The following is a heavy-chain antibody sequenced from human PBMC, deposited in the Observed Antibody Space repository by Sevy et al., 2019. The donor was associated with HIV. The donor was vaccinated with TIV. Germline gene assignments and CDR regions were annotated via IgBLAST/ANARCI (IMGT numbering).Heavy chain of an antibody. CDR3: ARLFLGGDVQDY. J-gene: IGHJ4*02. CDR2: IHYSGST. CDR1: GGSISSSSFY. Sequence: SETLSLTCTVSGGSISSSSFYWGWIRQPPGKGLGWIGSIHYSGSTYNNPSLKRQVTISVDTSKNQFSLKLTSVTAADTAVYYCARLFLGGDVQDYWGQGTLVTVSS. D-gene: IGHD3-16*01. V-gene: IGHV4-39*01.